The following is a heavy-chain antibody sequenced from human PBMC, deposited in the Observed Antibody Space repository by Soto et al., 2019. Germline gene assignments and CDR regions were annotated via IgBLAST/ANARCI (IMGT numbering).Heavy chain of an antibody. D-gene: IGHD3-10*01. CDR3: AREFGEH. CDR1: GFTFSSYA. Sequence: GALILSCAASGFTFSSYAMRWGRQATGKGLEWVAVISYDGSNKYYADSVKGRFTISRDNSKNTLYLQMNSVRAEDTAVYYCAREFGEHWGQGTLVTVSS. V-gene: IGHV3-30-3*01. CDR2: ISYDGSNK. J-gene: IGHJ1*01.